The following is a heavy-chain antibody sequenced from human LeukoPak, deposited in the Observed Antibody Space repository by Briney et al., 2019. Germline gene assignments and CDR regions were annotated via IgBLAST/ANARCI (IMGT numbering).Heavy chain of an antibody. Sequence: GGSLRLPCAASGFTFSDYYMSWIRQAPGKGLEWVSYISSSSSYTNYADSVKGRFTIFRDNAKNSLYLQMNSLRAEDTAVYYCAREVHRYSSGWYSRSLDYWGQGTLVTVSS. CDR3: AREVHRYSSGWYSRSLDY. V-gene: IGHV3-11*06. D-gene: IGHD6-19*01. CDR2: ISSSSSYT. J-gene: IGHJ4*02. CDR1: GFTFSDYY.